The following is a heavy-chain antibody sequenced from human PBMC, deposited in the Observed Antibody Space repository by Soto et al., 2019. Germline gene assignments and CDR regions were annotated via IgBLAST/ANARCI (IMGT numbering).Heavy chain of an antibody. CDR3: AREDDTTGHYSWFDP. J-gene: IGHJ5*02. V-gene: IGHV1-69*13. D-gene: IGHD1-1*01. CDR1: GTTFDRFT. Sequence: ASVKVSCKPSGTTFDRFTFNWVRQAPGQGLEWMGGFVPMFGSASIAQRFQGRLRIHADASAGTGYMELSDLRSEGTAIYFCAREDDTTGHYSWFDPWGPGTLVTVSS. CDR2: FVPMFGSA.